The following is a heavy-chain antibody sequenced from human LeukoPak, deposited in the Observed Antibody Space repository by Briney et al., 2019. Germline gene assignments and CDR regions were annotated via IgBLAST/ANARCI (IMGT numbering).Heavy chain of an antibody. J-gene: IGHJ4*02. CDR2: LYYSGST. CDR1: GDSIISSSSF. Sequence: PSETLSLSCTVSGDSIISSSSFWGWIRQPPGKGLEWIGRLYYSGSTYHNPSLKSRVTISVDASKIQFSLRLSSVTAADAAAYYCVRRPSDHRDGYRYYFDYWGQGTLVTVSS. V-gene: IGHV4-39*01. CDR3: VRRPSDHRDGYRYYFDY. D-gene: IGHD5-24*01.